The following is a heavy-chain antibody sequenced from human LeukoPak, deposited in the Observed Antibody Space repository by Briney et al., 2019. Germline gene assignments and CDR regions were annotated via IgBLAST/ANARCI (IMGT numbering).Heavy chain of an antibody. CDR1: GYTFTSYG. D-gene: IGHD3-3*01. J-gene: IGHJ5*02. V-gene: IGHV1-18*01. CDR2: ISAYNGNT. Sequence: ASVKVSCKASGYTFTSYGIGWVRQAPGQGLEWMGWISAYNGNTNYAQKLKGRVTMTTDTSTSTAYMEMRSLRSDDTAVYYCARDHYDFWSGYYTGGWFDPWGQGTLVTVSS. CDR3: ARDHYDFWSGYYTGGWFDP.